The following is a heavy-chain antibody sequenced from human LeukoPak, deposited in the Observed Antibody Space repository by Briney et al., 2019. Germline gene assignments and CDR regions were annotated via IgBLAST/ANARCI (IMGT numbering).Heavy chain of an antibody. CDR3: ASSGITGTGFDY. Sequence: GRSLRLSCAASGFTFSSYGMHWVRQAPGKGLEWVAVISYDGSNKYYADSVKGRFTISRDNSKNTLYLQMNSLRAEDTAVYYCASSGITGTGFDYWGQGTLVTVSS. CDR2: ISYDGSNK. V-gene: IGHV3-30*03. J-gene: IGHJ4*02. CDR1: GFTFSSYG. D-gene: IGHD1-20*01.